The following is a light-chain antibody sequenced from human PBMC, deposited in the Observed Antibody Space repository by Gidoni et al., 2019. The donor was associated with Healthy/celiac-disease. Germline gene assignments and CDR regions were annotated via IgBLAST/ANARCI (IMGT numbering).Light chain of an antibody. CDR2: WAS. Sequence: DIVMTHSPDSLAVSLGERATINCKSSQSVLYSSNNKNYLAWYQQKPGQPPKLLIYWASTRESGVPDRVSGSGSGTDFTLTISSLQAEDVAVYYCQQYYSTPQTFGQGTKVEIK. V-gene: IGKV4-1*01. J-gene: IGKJ1*01. CDR1: QSVLYSSNNKNY. CDR3: QQYYSTPQT.